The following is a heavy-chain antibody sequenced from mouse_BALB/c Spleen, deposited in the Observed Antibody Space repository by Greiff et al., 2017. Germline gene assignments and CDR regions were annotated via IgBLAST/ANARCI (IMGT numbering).Heavy chain of an antibody. J-gene: IGHJ4*01. Sequence: VQLKQSGAELVKPGASVKLSCTASGFNIKDTYMHWVKQRPEQGLEWIGRIDPANGNTKYDPKFQGKATITADTSSNTAYLQLSSLTSEDSAVYYCARRNYYIAMDYWGQGTSVTVSS. CDR2: IDPANGNT. CDR3: ARRNYYIAMDY. V-gene: IGHV14-3*02. D-gene: IGHD2-12*01. CDR1: GFNIKDTY.